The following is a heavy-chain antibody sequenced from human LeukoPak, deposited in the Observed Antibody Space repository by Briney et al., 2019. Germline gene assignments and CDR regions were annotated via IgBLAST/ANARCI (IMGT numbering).Heavy chain of an antibody. V-gene: IGHV1-2*06. Sequence: ASVKVSCKASGYTFTGYYMHWVRQAPGQGLEWMGRINPNSGGTNYAQKFQGRVTMTRDTSISTAYMELSRLRSDDTAVYYCARDASIYDFWSGFYYYYYMDVWGKGTTVTVSS. CDR2: INPNSGGT. J-gene: IGHJ6*03. D-gene: IGHD3-3*01. CDR1: GYTFTGYY. CDR3: ARDASIYDFWSGFYYYYYMDV.